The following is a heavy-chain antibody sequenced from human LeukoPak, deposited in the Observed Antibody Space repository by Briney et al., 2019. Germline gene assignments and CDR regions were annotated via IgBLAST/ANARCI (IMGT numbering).Heavy chain of an antibody. CDR2: IIPLFGTP. CDR1: AGTFSSYT. CDR3: ASETLRCSGGSCYEMDV. J-gene: IGHJ6*04. Sequence: AVKVSRKSAAGTFSSYTISLVWHAPGQGLEWMGGIIPLFGTPDYAHKFQDRLTITADKSTSTAYMELSSLRSEDTAVYYCASETLRCSGGSCYEMDVWGKGPTVTVSS. V-gene: IGHV1-69*06. D-gene: IGHD2-15*01.